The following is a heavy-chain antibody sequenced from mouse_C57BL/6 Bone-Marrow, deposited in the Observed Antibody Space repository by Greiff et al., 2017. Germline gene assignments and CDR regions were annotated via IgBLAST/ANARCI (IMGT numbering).Heavy chain of an antibody. CDR2: IRNKANNHAT. V-gene: IGHV6-6*01. D-gene: IGHD3-3*01. CDR3: TRGGTRYFDV. J-gene: IGHJ1*03. Sequence: EVQVVESGGGLVQPGGSMKLSCAASGFTFSDAWMDWVRQSPEKGLEWVAEIRNKANNHATYYAESVKGRFTISRDDSKSSVYLQVNSLRAEDTGIYYCTRGGTRYFDVWGTGTTVTVSS. CDR1: GFTFSDAW.